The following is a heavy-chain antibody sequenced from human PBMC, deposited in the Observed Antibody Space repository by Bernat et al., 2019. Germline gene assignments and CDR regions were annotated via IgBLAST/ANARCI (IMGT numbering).Heavy chain of an antibody. Sequence: EVQLVESGGGLVQPGGSLKLSCAASGFTFSGSALHWVRQASGKGLEWVGRIKSKANNYATAYAASVKGRFTISRDDSKNTAYLQMNSLRTEDTAVYYCAKVLALNYYETSDAFDIWGQGTMVTVSS. CDR1: GFTFSGSA. J-gene: IGHJ3*02. V-gene: IGHV3-73*02. CDR2: IKSKANNYAT. CDR3: AKVLALNYYETSDAFDI. D-gene: IGHD3-22*01.